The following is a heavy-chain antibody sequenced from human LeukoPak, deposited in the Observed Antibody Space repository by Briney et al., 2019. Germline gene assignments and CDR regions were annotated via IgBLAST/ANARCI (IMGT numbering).Heavy chain of an antibody. CDR3: AREFRQRYSYGPGGYYYYYMDV. J-gene: IGHJ6*03. V-gene: IGHV1-18*01. CDR1: GYTFTSYG. Sequence: ASVKVSCKASGYTFTSYGISWVRQAPGQGLEWMGWISAYNGNTNYAQKLQGRVTMTTDTSTSTAYMELRSLRSDDTAVYYCAREFRQRYSYGPGGYYYYYMDVWGKGTTVTVSS. D-gene: IGHD5-18*01. CDR2: ISAYNGNT.